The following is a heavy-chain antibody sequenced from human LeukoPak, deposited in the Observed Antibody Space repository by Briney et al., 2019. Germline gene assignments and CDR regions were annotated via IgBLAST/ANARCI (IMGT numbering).Heavy chain of an antibody. D-gene: IGHD1/OR15-1a*01. CDR2: IETDGRTT. Sequence: GGPLRLSCAASGFTFSHYYMYWVRQVPEKGPVWVARIETDGRTTAYADSVKGRFTISRDNAKSTLYLQMNNLRAEDTAVYYCVAYNWNNPDYWGQGTLVTVSS. J-gene: IGHJ4*02. CDR3: VAYNWNNPDY. CDR1: GFTFSHYY. V-gene: IGHV3-74*01.